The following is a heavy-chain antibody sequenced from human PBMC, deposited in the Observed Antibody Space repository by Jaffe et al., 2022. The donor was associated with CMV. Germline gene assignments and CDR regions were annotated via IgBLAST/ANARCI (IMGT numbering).Heavy chain of an antibody. J-gene: IGHJ4*02. Sequence: EVQLVESGGGLVQPGRSLRLSCAASGFTFDDYAMHWVRQAPGKGLEWVSGISWNSGSIGYADSVKGRFTISRDNAKNSLYLQMNSLRAEDTALYYCAKGYSSGWYGPSFDYWGQGTLVTVSS. CDR1: GFTFDDYA. CDR2: ISWNSGSI. D-gene: IGHD6-19*01. CDR3: AKGYSSGWYGPSFDY. V-gene: IGHV3-9*01.